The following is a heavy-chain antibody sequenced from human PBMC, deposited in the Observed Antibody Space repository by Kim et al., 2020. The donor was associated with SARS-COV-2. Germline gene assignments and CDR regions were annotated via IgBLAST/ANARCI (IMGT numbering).Heavy chain of an antibody. J-gene: IGHJ4*02. CDR3: ARVDGAGISVDY. CDR2: IYYSGST. V-gene: IGHV4-39*01. CDR1: GGSISSSSYY. D-gene: IGHD6-13*01. Sequence: SETLSLTCTVSGGSISSSSYYWGWIRQPPGKGLEWIGSIYYSGSTYYNPSLKSRVTISVDTSKNQFSLKLSSVTAADTAVYYCARVDGAGISVDYWGQGTLVTVSS.